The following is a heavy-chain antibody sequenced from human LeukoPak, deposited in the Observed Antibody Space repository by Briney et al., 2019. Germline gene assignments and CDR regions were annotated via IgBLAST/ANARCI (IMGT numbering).Heavy chain of an antibody. Sequence: SETLSLTCGVSGYFVSSGYYWGWIRQPPGKGLEWIGNIYNTGSTYYNPSLESRVTISVDTSNNQFSLKLSSVTSADTAVYYCASRTTVTNALSFDYWGQGSLVIVSS. D-gene: IGHD4-11*01. CDR1: GYFVSSGYY. J-gene: IGHJ4*02. V-gene: IGHV4-38-2*01. CDR2: IYNTGST. CDR3: ASRTTVTNALSFDY.